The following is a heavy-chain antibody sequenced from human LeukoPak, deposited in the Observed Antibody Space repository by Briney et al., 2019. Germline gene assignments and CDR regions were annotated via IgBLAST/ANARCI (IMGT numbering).Heavy chain of an antibody. J-gene: IGHJ3*02. CDR3: ARDTPALAFDI. CDR2: IYHSGST. Sequence: SETLSLTCAVSGGSISSGGYSWSWIRQPPGKGLEWIGYIYHSGSTYYNPSLKSRVTISVDRSKNQFSLKLSPVTAADTAVYYCARDTPALAFDIWGQGTMVTVSS. V-gene: IGHV4-30-2*01. CDR1: GGSISSGGYS.